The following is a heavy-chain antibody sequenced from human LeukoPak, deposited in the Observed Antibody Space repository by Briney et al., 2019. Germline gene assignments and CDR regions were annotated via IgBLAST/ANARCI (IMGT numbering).Heavy chain of an antibody. Sequence: PSETLSLACIVSGGSISSSRDYWAWIRQPPGKGLEWIANIYYSGSTNYNPSLKSRVTISVDTSKNQFSLKLSSVTAADTAVYYCARVVGSYGGNPARYWGQGTLVTVSS. CDR2: IYYSGST. D-gene: IGHD4-23*01. CDR1: GGSISSSRDY. J-gene: IGHJ4*02. V-gene: IGHV4-39*07. CDR3: ARVVGSYGGNPARY.